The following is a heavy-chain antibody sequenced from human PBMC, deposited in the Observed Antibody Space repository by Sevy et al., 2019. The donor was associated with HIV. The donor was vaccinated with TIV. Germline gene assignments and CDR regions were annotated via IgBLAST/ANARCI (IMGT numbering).Heavy chain of an antibody. CDR3: ATGDPIAVAVRLIDY. D-gene: IGHD6-19*01. CDR2: FDPEDGET. J-gene: IGHJ4*02. CDR1: GYTLTELS. Sequence: ASVKVSCKVSGYTLTELSMHWVRQAPGKGLEWMGGFDPEDGETIYAQKFQGRVTMTEDTSTDTAYMELSSLRSEDTAVYYCATGDPIAVAVRLIDYWGQRTLVTVSS. V-gene: IGHV1-24*01.